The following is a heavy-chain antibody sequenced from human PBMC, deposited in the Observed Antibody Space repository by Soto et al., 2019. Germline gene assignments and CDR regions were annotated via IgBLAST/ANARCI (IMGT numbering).Heavy chain of an antibody. CDR1: GYTFTSYY. J-gene: IGHJ4*02. CDR2: INPSGGST. D-gene: IGHD4-4*01. V-gene: IGHV1-46*01. Sequence: QVQLVQSGAEVKKPGASVKVSCKASGYTFTSYYMHWVRQAPGQGLEWMGIINPSGGSTSYAQKFQGRVTMTRDTSTSTVYMELSSLRSEDTAVYYCARLDDYSDPATATHFEYWGQGTLVTVSS. CDR3: ARLDDYSDPATATHFEY.